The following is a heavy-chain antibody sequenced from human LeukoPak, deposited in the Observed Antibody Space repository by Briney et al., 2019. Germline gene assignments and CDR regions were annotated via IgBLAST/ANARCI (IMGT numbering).Heavy chain of an antibody. D-gene: IGHD3-10*01. CDR3: AGYYYGSGREGYAFDI. V-gene: IGHV3-21*01. Sequence: SGGSLRLSCAASGFTFSSYSMNWVRQAPGKGPEWVSSISSSSSYIYYADSVKGRFTISRDNAKNSLYLQMNSLRAEDTAVYFCAGYYYGSGREGYAFDIWGQGTMVTVSS. CDR2: ISSSSSYI. J-gene: IGHJ3*02. CDR1: GFTFSSYS.